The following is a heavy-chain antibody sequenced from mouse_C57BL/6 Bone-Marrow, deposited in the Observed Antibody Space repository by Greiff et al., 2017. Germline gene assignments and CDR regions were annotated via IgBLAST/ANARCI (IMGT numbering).Heavy chain of an antibody. CDR2: IDPSDSYT. V-gene: IGHV1-69*01. J-gene: IGHJ2*01. CDR3: ARGYYYVDY. CDR1: GYTFTSYW. D-gene: IGHD2-3*01. Sequence: VQLQQPGAELVMPGASVKLSCKASGYTFTSYWLHWVKQRPGQGLEWIGEIDPSDSYTNYNQKFKGKSTLTVDKSSSTAYMQLSSLTSEDSAVYYCARGYYYVDYWGQGTTLTVSS.